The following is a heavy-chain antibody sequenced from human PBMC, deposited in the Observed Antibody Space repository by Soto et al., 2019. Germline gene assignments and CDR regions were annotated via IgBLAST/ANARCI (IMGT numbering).Heavy chain of an antibody. D-gene: IGHD6-19*01. Sequence: EVQLLESGGGLVQPGGSLRLSCAASGFTFSSYAMSWVRQAPGKGLEWVSAISGSGGSTYYADSVKGRFTISRDNSKNTLYLQINSLRAEDTAVYYCAKDLGYSSGWYDYWGQGTLVTVSS. J-gene: IGHJ4*02. CDR2: ISGSGGST. V-gene: IGHV3-23*01. CDR1: GFTFSSYA. CDR3: AKDLGYSSGWYDY.